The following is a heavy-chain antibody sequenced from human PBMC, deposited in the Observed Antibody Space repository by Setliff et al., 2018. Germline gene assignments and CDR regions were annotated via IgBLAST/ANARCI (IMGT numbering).Heavy chain of an antibody. Sequence: ASVKVSCKASGGTFSSYAISWVRQAPGQGLEWMGGIITIFGTANYAQKFQGRVTITTDESTSTAYMELSSLRSEDTAVYYCARDFGSGSYFNYYYYGMDVWGQGTTVTVSS. V-gene: IGHV1-69*05. CDR2: IITIFGTA. J-gene: IGHJ6*02. CDR1: GGTFSSYA. CDR3: ARDFGSGSYFNYYYYGMDV. D-gene: IGHD3-10*01.